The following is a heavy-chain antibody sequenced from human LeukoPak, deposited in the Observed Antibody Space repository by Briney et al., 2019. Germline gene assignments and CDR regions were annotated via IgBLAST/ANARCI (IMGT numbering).Heavy chain of an antibody. D-gene: IGHD6-13*01. V-gene: IGHV1-2*06. CDR2: INPNSGGT. CDR1: GGTFSSYA. Sequence: ASVKVSCKASGGTFSSYATSWVRQAPGQGLEWMGRINPNSGGTNYAQKFQGRVTMTRDTSISTAYMELSRLRSDDTAVYYCARSGSSSWYWGQGTLVTVSS. J-gene: IGHJ4*02. CDR3: ARSGSSSWY.